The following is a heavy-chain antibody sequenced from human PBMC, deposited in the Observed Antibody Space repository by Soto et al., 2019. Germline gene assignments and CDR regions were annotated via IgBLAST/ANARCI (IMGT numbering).Heavy chain of an antibody. D-gene: IGHD3-22*01. V-gene: IGHV3-23*01. CDR2: ISGSGGST. CDR1: GFTFSSYA. Sequence: GGSLRLSCAASGFTFSSYAMSWVRQAPGKGLEWVSAISGSGGSTYYADSVKGRFTISRDNSKNTLYLQMNSLRAEDTAVYYCAKGRGYYDSSGYYRIYWGQRTLVTVS. J-gene: IGHJ4*02. CDR3: AKGRGYYDSSGYYRIY.